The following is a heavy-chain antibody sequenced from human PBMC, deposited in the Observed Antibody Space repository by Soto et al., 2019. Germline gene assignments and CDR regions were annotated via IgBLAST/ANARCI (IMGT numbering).Heavy chain of an antibody. Sequence: SETLSLTCTVSGGSISSGGYYWSWIRQHPGKGLECIGYIYYSGSTYYNPSLKSRVNISVDTSKNQFSLKLSSVTAADTAVYYCARGSGDYYFDYWGQGTLVTVSS. CDR2: IYYSGST. J-gene: IGHJ4*02. V-gene: IGHV4-31*03. CDR3: ARGSGDYYFDY. D-gene: IGHD4-17*01. CDR1: GGSISSGGYY.